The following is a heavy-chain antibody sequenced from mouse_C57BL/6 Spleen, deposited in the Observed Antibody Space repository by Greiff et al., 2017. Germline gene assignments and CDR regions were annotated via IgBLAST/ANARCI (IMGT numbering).Heavy chain of an antibody. V-gene: IGHV1-39*01. Sequence: VQLKESGPELVKPGASVKISCKASGYSFTDYNMNWVKQSNGKSLEWIGVINPNYGTTSYNQKFKGKATLTVDQSSSTAYMQLNSLTSEDSAVYYCARSDTTTVVAPYYAKDYWGQGTSVTVSS. CDR2: INPNYGTT. CDR1: GYSFTDYN. CDR3: ARSDTTTVVAPYYAKDY. D-gene: IGHD1-1*01. J-gene: IGHJ4*01.